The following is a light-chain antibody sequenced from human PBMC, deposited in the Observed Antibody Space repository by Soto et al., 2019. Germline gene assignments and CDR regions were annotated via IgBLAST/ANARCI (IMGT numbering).Light chain of an antibody. CDR3: RQYHSSPSHT. CDR1: QSVSSSSY. J-gene: IGKJ2*01. V-gene: IGKV3-20*01. Sequence: EIEMTQSPATLSLSPGDRVTITCRASQSVSSSSYLYWYKQKHGQAPRLHIYGASSRATGVPDRFSGSGSATEFTLTISSLQPEDSAAYYCRQYHSSPSHTFGQGTKLEIK. CDR2: GAS.